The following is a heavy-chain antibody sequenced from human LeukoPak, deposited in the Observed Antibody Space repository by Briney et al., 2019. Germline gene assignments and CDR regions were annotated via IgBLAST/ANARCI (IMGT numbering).Heavy chain of an antibody. CDR3: AREVLLYYDFWSGSYDAFDI. CDR2: IYTSGST. D-gene: IGHD3-3*01. Sequence: PSETLSLTCTVSGGSISSYYWSWIRQPAGKGLEWIGRIYTSGSTNYNPSLKSRVTMSVDTSKNQFSLKLSSVTAADTAVYYCAREVLLYYDFWSGSYDAFDIWGQGTMVTVSS. CDR1: GGSISSYY. J-gene: IGHJ3*02. V-gene: IGHV4-4*07.